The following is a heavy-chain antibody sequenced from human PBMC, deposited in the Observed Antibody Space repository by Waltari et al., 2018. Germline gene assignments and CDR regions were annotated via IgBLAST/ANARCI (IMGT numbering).Heavy chain of an antibody. CDR3: ARPFRSGWYDGSFDV. CDR2: IKQDGSEN. CDR1: GFTFSSYW. Sequence: EVQLVESGGGLVQPGGSLRLSCAASGFTFSSYWMTWVRQAPGKGLGGWVNIKQDGSENAYVDSVKGRFLMSRDNDKNSLSLQMNSLKAEDTAVYYCARPFRSGWYDGSFDVWGQGTMVTVSS. V-gene: IGHV3-7*04. J-gene: IGHJ3*01. D-gene: IGHD6-19*01.